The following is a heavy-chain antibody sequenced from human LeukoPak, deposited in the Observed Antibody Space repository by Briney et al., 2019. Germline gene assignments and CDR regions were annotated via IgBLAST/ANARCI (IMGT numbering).Heavy chain of an antibody. J-gene: IGHJ3*02. V-gene: IGHV1-69*05. CDR2: IIPIFGTA. CDR3: ARVEWFGELLRAFDI. Sequence: GASVKVSCKASGGTFSSYAISWVRQAPGQGLEWMGGIIPIFGTANYAQKFQGRVTITTDESTSTAYMELSSLRSEDTAVYYCARVEWFGELLRAFDIWGQGTMVTVSS. CDR1: GGTFSSYA. D-gene: IGHD3-10*01.